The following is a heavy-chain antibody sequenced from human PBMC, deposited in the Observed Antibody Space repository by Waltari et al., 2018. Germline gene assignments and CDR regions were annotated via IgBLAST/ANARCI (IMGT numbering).Heavy chain of an antibody. D-gene: IGHD4-17*01. Sequence: QVQLQESGPGLVKPSQTLSLTCTVSGGSVSSGNYYWSWIRQPPGKGLEWIGYIYYSGSTYYNPSLKSRVTISVDTSKNQFSLKLSSVTAADTAVYYCARTDRTRDFFDYWGQGTLVTVSS. CDR2: IYYSGST. CDR1: GGSVSSGNYY. V-gene: IGHV4-30-4*08. CDR3: ARTDRTRDFFDY. J-gene: IGHJ4*02.